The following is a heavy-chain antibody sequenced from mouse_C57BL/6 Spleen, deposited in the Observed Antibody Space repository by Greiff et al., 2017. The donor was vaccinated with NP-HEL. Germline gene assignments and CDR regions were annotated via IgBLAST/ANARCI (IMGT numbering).Heavy chain of an antibody. CDR2: IYPRGGNT. Sequence: VKLMESGAELARPGASVKLSCKASGYTFTSYGISWVKQRPGQGLEWIGEIYPRGGNTYYNEKFKGKATLTADKSSSTAYMELRSLTSEDSAVYFCANWDYWGQGTTLTVSS. J-gene: IGHJ2*01. D-gene: IGHD4-1*01. CDR3: ANWDY. V-gene: IGHV1-81*01. CDR1: GYTFTSYG.